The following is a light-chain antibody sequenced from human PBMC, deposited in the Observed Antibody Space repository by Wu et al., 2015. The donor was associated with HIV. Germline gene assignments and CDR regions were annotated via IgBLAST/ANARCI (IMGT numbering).Light chain of an antibody. J-gene: IGKJ1*01. V-gene: IGKV1-39*01. CDR3: QQSFFTPWT. Sequence: DIQTTQSPSSLSASVGDRVTITCRASQNIGNYLNWYQQKPGKAPKLLDLRCIHFTRWVPSRFSGSGSGTDFTLTISSLQPADFATYYCQQSFFTPWTFGQGTKVGNQT. CDR2: CI. CDR1: QNIGNY.